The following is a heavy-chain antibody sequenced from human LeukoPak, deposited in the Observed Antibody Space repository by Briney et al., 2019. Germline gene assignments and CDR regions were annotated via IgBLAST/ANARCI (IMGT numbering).Heavy chain of an antibody. CDR1: GGSISTSSYS. J-gene: IGHJ6*03. CDR2: IYYSGST. V-gene: IGHV4-61*05. Sequence: PSETLSLTCTVSGGSISTSSYSWGWIRQPPGKGLEWIGYIYYSGSTNYNPSLKSRVTISVDTSKNQFSLKLSSVTAADTAVYYCARVYSTSYYYYYMDVWGKGTTVTVSS. D-gene: IGHD2-2*01. CDR3: ARVYSTSYYYYYMDV.